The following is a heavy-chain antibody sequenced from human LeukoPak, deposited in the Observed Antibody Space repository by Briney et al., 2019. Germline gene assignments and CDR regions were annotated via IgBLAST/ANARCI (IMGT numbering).Heavy chain of an antibody. CDR3: ARGNYYGQDY. Sequence: PGGSLRLSCGASGSTFSSYWMHWVRQPPGKGLVWISRINNDGSTTSYADSVKGRFTISRDNAKNTLYLQMNRLRAEDTAVYYCARGNYYGQDYWGQGTLVTVPS. CDR1: GSTFSSYW. V-gene: IGHV3-74*01. J-gene: IGHJ4*02. CDR2: INNDGSTT. D-gene: IGHD3-10*01.